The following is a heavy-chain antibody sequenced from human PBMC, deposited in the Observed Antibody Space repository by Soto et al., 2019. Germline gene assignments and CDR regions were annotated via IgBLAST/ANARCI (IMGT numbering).Heavy chain of an antibody. CDR1: GYTLTELS. J-gene: IGHJ6*03. CDR2: FDPEDGET. V-gene: IGHV1-24*01. CDR3: ATAGMGWNYGGGYYYYYMDV. Sequence: ASVKVSCKVSGYTLTELSMHWVRQAPGRGLEWLGGFDPEDGETIYAQKFQGRVTMTEDTSTDTAYMELSSLRSEDTAVYYCATAGMGWNYGGGYYYYYMDVWGKGTTVTVSS. D-gene: IGHD1-7*01.